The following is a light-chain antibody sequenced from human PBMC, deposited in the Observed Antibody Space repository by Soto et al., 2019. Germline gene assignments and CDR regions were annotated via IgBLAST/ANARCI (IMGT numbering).Light chain of an antibody. Sequence: EIVLTQSPGTLSLSPGERATLSCRASQSVSSSYLAWYQHKPGQAPRLLIYGASSRATGIPDRFSGSGSGTDFTLTISSLQPEDVATYYCQKYNSAPQTFGQGTKVEIK. CDR3: QKYNSAPQT. CDR2: GAS. J-gene: IGKJ1*01. V-gene: IGKV3-20*01. CDR1: QSVSSSY.